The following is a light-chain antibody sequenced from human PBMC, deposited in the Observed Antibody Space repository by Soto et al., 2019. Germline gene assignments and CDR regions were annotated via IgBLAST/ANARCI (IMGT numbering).Light chain of an antibody. CDR3: CSYAGGYTYL. CDR1: GNDVGAYNY. V-gene: IGLV2-11*01. CDR2: GVV. J-gene: IGLJ1*01. Sequence: QSVLTEPRWVSGSPGQSVTISCTGTGNDVGAYNYVSWYQQHPGRPPKLLIYGVVRWPSGVPDRFSGSKSGNTASLTISGLQAEDEADYFCCSYAGGYTYLFGTGTKVTVL.